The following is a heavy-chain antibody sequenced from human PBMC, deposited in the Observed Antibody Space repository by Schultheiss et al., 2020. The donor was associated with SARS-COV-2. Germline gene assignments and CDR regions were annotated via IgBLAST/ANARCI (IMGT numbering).Heavy chain of an antibody. J-gene: IGHJ4*02. V-gene: IGHV3-23*01. CDR3: APHSGFGGLPTVY. CDR2: ISGSGGST. Sequence: GGSLRLSCAASGFTFSSYAMSWVRQAPGKGLEWVSAISGSGGSTYYADSVKGRFTISRDNSKNTLYLQMISLRAEDTAVYYCAPHSGFGGLPTVYWGQGTLVTVSS. CDR1: GFTFSSYA. D-gene: IGHD3-10*01.